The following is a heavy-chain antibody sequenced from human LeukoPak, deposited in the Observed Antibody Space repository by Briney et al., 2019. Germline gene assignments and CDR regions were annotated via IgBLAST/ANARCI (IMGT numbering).Heavy chain of an antibody. CDR3: ARDFGDGYTLNLRYYFDY. J-gene: IGHJ4*02. Sequence: GASVKVSCKASGYTFTGYYMHWVRQAPGQGLEWMGWINPNSGGTNYAQKFQGRVTMTRDTSISTAYMELSRLRSDDTAVYYCARDFGDGYTLNLRYYFDYWGQGTLVTVSS. CDR2: INPNSGGT. D-gene: IGHD5-24*01. CDR1: GYTFTGYY. V-gene: IGHV1-2*02.